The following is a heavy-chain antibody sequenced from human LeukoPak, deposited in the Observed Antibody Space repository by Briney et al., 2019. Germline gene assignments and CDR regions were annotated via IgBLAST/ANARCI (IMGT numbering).Heavy chain of an antibody. J-gene: IGHJ4*02. CDR2: ISYDGSNK. D-gene: IGHD5-12*01. V-gene: IGHV3-30-3*01. CDR3: AKGQGGYDEYQYYFDY. Sequence: PGGSLRLSCAASGFTFSSYAMHWVRQAPGKGLEWVAVISYDGSNKYYADSVKGRFTISRDNSKNTLYLQMNSLRAEDTAVYYCAKGQGGYDEYQYYFDYWGQGTLVTVSS. CDR1: GFTFSSYA.